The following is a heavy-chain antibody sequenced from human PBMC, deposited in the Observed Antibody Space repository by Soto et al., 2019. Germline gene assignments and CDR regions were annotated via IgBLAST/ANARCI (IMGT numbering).Heavy chain of an antibody. CDR1: GYTFTGYY. D-gene: IGHD3-3*01. CDR3: AREGVAASSCYGMDV. J-gene: IGHJ6*02. Sequence: GASVKVSCKASGYTFTGYYMHWVRQAPGQGLEWMGWINPNSGGTNYAQKFQGWVTMTRDTSISTAYMELSRLRSDDTAVYYCAREGVAASSCYGMDVWGQGTPVTVSS. V-gene: IGHV1-2*04. CDR2: INPNSGGT.